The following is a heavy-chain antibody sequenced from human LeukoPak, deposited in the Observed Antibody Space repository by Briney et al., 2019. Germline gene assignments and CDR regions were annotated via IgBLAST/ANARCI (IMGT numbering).Heavy chain of an antibody. Sequence: ASVKASCKASGYRFTNYAMNWVRQAPGQGLEWMGWIHPSTGNPAYAQGFTGRFVFSLDTSVSTTYLHISSLKAEDTAVYFCARAFQSLGGLSLPDYWGQGTLVTVSS. CDR3: ARAFQSLGGLSLPDY. D-gene: IGHD3-16*02. CDR2: IHPSTGNP. J-gene: IGHJ4*02. V-gene: IGHV7-4-1*02. CDR1: GYRFTNYA.